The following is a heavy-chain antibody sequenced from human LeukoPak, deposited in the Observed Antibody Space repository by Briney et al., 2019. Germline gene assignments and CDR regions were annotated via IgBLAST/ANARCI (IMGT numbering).Heavy chain of an antibody. Sequence: GRSLRLSCATSGFTFSHYGMHWVRQAPGKGLEWVAVIWSDGTNRYYGDPVKGRFTISRDDFQRTVYLQMDSLRAEDTAVYYCAKDAQRGFDYSNSLDKWGQGTLVTVSS. D-gene: IGHD4-11*01. CDR3: AKDAQRGFDYSNSLDK. CDR1: GFTFSHYG. CDR2: IWSDGTNR. J-gene: IGHJ4*02. V-gene: IGHV3-33*06.